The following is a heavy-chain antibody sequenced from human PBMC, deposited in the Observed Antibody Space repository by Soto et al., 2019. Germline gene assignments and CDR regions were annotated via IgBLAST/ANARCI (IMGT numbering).Heavy chain of an antibody. CDR1: GFTFSGYW. Sequence: TGGSLRLSCAASGFTFSGYWMSWVRQAPGKRLEWVANIKQDGSEKYYVDSVKGRFTISRDNAKNSLYLQMNSLRAEDTAVYYCARGDSTYYYDSSGYYSFDYWGQGTLVTVSS. CDR2: IKQDGSEK. V-gene: IGHV3-7*03. CDR3: ARGDSTYYYDSSGYYSFDY. D-gene: IGHD3-22*01. J-gene: IGHJ4*02.